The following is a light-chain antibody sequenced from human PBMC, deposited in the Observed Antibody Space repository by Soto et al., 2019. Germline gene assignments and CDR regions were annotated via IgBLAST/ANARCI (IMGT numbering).Light chain of an antibody. Sequence: QSVLTQPPSVSAAPGQKVTISCSGSSSNIGNNYVSWYQQLPGTAPKLLIYDNNKRPSGIPDRFSGSKSGTSATLGITGLQSGDEADYYCGTWDSSLSAYVFGNGTQLTVL. J-gene: IGLJ1*01. V-gene: IGLV1-51*01. CDR3: GTWDSSLSAYV. CDR2: DNN. CDR1: SSNIGNNY.